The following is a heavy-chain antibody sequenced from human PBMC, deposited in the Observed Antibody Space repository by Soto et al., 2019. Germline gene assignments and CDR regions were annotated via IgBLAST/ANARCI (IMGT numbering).Heavy chain of an antibody. V-gene: IGHV4-39*02. J-gene: IGHJ4*02. CDR3: ARDSYLARSFI. D-gene: IGHD3-10*01. Sequence: SETLSLTCTVSGGSISIGTYYWGWIRQPPGKGLEWIGSIHYGGSTYYNPSLKSRVTISVDTSKNQFSLNLISVTAADTAVYYCARDSYLARSFIWGQGTLVTVSS. CDR2: IHYGGST. CDR1: GGSISIGTYY.